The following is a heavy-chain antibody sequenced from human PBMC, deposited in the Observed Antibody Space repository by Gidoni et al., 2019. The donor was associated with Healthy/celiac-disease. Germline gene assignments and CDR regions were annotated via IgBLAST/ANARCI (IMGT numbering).Heavy chain of an antibody. D-gene: IGHD1-26*01. J-gene: IGHJ4*02. CDR3: ARGDIVGATRFDY. V-gene: IGHV4-59*01. CDR2: IYYSGST. Sequence: QVQLQESGPGLVKPSETLSRTCTVSGGSISSYYWSWIRQPPGKGLEWIGYIYYSGSTTYNPSLKSRVTISVDTSKNQFSLKLSSVTAADTAVYYCARGDIVGATRFDYWGQGTLVTVSS. CDR1: GGSISSYY.